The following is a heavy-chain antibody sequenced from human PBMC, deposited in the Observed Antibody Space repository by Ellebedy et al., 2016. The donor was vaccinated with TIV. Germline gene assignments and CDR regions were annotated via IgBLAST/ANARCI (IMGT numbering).Heavy chain of an antibody. J-gene: IGHJ4*02. CDR1: GFTFSTYW. D-gene: IGHD3-3*01. CDR3: ARDYEPHDFWRGFYAH. CDR2: IKQYGSEK. Sequence: PGGSLRLSCAASGFTFSTYWMSWLRQAPGKGLEWVANIKQYGSEKYYVDSVEGRFTISRDDAKNLVYLQMNSLRAEDTAMYYCARDYEPHDFWRGFYAHWGPGTLVTVSS. V-gene: IGHV3-7*01.